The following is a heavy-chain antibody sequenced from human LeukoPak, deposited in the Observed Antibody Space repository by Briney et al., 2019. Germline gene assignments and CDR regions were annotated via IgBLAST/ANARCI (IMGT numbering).Heavy chain of an antibody. D-gene: IGHD2-8*01. V-gene: IGHV3-74*01. CDR1: GFTSSSYW. Sequence: GGSLRLSCAASGFTSSSYWMHWVRQAPGKGLVWVSRINSDGSSTSYADSVKGRFTISRDNAKNTLYLQMNSLRAEDTAVYYCARDGVTPHYYYYGMDVWGQGTTVTVSS. CDR3: ARDGVTPHYYYYGMDV. J-gene: IGHJ6*02. CDR2: INSDGSST.